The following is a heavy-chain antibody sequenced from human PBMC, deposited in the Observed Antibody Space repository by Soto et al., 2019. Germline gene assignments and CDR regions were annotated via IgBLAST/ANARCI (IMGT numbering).Heavy chain of an antibody. CDR1: GYTLTELS. CDR3: ATGQPSEATCD. CDR2: FDPEDGDT. D-gene: IGHD5-12*01. Sequence: ASVKVSCKVSGYTLTELSMHWVRQAPGKGREWMGGFDPEDGDTVYAQKYQGRVTMTEDTSTDTAYMELSSLRSEDRAVYYCATGQPSEATCDWGQGTLVTVSS. J-gene: IGHJ4*02. V-gene: IGHV1-24*01.